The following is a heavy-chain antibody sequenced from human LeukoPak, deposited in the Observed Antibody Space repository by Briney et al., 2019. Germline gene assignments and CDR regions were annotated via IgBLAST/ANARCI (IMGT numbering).Heavy chain of an antibody. V-gene: IGHV3-30*02. J-gene: IGHJ4*02. CDR1: GFTFSSYG. D-gene: IGHD3-22*01. Sequence: GRSLRLSCAASGFTFSSYGMHWVRQAPGKGLEWVAFIRYDGSNKYYADSVKGRFTISRDNSKNTLYLQMNSLRAEDTAVYYCAKDYDSSGYYPGAFDYWGQGTLVTVSS. CDR2: IRYDGSNK. CDR3: AKDYDSSGYYPGAFDY.